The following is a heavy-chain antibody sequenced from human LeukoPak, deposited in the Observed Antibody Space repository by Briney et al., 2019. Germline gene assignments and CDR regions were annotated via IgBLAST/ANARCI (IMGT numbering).Heavy chain of an antibody. CDR3: ASLSGEWFDP. CDR1: GGSISSYY. V-gene: IGHV4-59*08. Sequence: DPLSHTHTVSGGSISSYYRIWLRQPPGKGREWIGYIYYSGSTHYNPSLKSRATISVDTSKTQSSLKLSPVTPPDTAVYYCASLSGEWFDPCGQRAPGTVSP. CDR2: IYYSGST. D-gene: IGHD6-19*01. J-gene: IGHJ5*02.